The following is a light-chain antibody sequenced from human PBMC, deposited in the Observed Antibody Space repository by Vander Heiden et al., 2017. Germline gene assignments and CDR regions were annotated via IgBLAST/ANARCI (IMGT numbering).Light chain of an antibody. V-gene: IGKV4-1*01. J-gene: IGKJ2*01. Sequence: DIILTQSPDSLAVSLGERATINCKSSQSLLYDSNDKNSLAWYQQKPGQPPRLLIFWASTRESGVSDRFSGSGSGTDFTLTINRLQAEDVAVYYCQQCYATPYTFGQGTKLEIK. CDR1: QSLLYDSNDKNS. CDR2: WAS. CDR3: QQCYATPYT.